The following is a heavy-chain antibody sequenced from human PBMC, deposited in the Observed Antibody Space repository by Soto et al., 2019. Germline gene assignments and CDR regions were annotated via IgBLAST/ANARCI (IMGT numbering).Heavy chain of an antibody. CDR2: ISNDGSNY. Sequence: GGSLRLSCAASGFTFTSYAMHWVRQAPGKGLEWVAVISNDGSNYYYADSVRGRFTISRDNTKNTLFLQMSSLRGEDSGVYYCARGTTLAIFDYGMDVWGQGTAVTVS. D-gene: IGHD3-3*01. V-gene: IGHV3-30-3*01. CDR1: GFTFTSYA. J-gene: IGHJ6*02. CDR3: ARGTTLAIFDYGMDV.